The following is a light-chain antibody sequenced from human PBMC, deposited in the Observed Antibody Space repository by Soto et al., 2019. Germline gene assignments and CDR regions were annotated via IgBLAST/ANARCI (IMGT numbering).Light chain of an antibody. Sequence: DIQVTQSPSTLSASGGERVTITCRASQIVSNLLAWYQHKPGKAPKLLIYDVSSLESGVPSRFSGSGSGTEFILTISSLQPDDFATYYCQQYDSYSWTFGQGTKVDIK. CDR2: DVS. CDR3: QQYDSYSWT. J-gene: IGKJ1*01. CDR1: QIVSNL. V-gene: IGKV1-5*01.